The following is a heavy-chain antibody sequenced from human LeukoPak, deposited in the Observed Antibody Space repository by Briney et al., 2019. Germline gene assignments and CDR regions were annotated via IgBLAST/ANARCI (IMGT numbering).Heavy chain of an antibody. CDR3: AREGRFLEWLFL. J-gene: IGHJ4*02. V-gene: IGHV3-21*01. CDR1: GFTFSSYS. CDR2: ISSSSSYI. Sequence: GGSLRLSCAASGFTFSSYSTNWVRQAPGKGLEWVSSISSSSSYIYYADSVKGRFTISRDNAKNSLYLQMNSLRAEDTAVYYCAREGRFLEWLFLWGQGTLVTVSS. D-gene: IGHD3-3*01.